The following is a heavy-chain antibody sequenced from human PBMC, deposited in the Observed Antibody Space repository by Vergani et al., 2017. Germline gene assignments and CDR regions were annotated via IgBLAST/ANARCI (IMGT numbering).Heavy chain of an antibody. CDR1: GYSFTSYW. Sequence: EVQLVQSGAEVKKPGESLRISCKGSGYSFTSYWISWVRQMPGKGLEWMGRIDPSDSDTSYSPSFQGQVTISADKSISTAYLQWSSLKASDTAMYYCARHGYCGGDCYSRFDPWGQGTLVTVSS. V-gene: IGHV5-51*01. D-gene: IGHD2-21*02. J-gene: IGHJ5*02. CDR3: ARHGYCGGDCYSRFDP. CDR2: IDPSDSDT.